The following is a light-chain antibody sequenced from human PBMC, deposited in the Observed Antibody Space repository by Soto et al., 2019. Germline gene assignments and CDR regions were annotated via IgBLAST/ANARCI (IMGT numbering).Light chain of an antibody. CDR3: QQYNSYWT. V-gene: IGKV1-5*01. Sequence: DIQMTQSPSTLSASVGDRVTITCRASQSMSSWLAWYQQKTGKAPKLLVYDASSLESGVPSRFSGSGSGTEFTLTISSLQPDDFATYYCQQYNSYWTFGQGTKVEIK. CDR1: QSMSSW. CDR2: DAS. J-gene: IGKJ1*01.